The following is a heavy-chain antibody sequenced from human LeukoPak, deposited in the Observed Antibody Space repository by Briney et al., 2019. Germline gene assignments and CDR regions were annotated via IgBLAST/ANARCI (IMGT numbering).Heavy chain of an antibody. CDR2: IKQDGSEK. V-gene: IGHV3-7*01. D-gene: IGHD1-26*01. J-gene: IGHJ4*02. Sequence: PGGSLRLSCAASGFTLSSYWMSWVRQAPGKGLEWVANIKQDGSEKYYVDSVKGRFTISRDNAKNSLYLQMNSLRAEDSAVYYCAREIPGGAVTLDYWGQGTLVTVSS. CDR1: GFTLSSYW. CDR3: AREIPGGAVTLDY.